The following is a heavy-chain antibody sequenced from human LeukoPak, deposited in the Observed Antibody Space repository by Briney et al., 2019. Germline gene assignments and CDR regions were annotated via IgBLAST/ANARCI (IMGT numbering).Heavy chain of an antibody. CDR1: GFTFSTYN. D-gene: IGHD1-26*01. Sequence: PGGSLRLSCAASGFTFSTYNMNWVRQAPGKGLEWVSSISSSSTYIYYADSVKGRFTISRDNAKNSLYLQMNSLRAEDTALYFCAQWSRYFDYWGQGTLVTVSS. CDR2: ISSSSTYI. CDR3: AQWSRYFDY. J-gene: IGHJ4*02. V-gene: IGHV3-21*04.